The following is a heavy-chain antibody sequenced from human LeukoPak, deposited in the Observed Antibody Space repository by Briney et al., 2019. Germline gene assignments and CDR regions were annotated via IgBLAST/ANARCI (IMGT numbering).Heavy chain of an antibody. Sequence: PGGSLRLSCAASGFTFRKYWLHWVRQAPGKGLVWVSRINPDDESTSYADSVKGRFTISRDNAKSTLYLQMNSLRVDDTAVYYCATPDVRLRYFDWSPNEWGQGTLVTVSS. CDR2: INPDDEST. CDR3: ATPDVRLRYFDWSPNE. CDR1: GFTFRKYW. D-gene: IGHD3-9*01. V-gene: IGHV3-74*01. J-gene: IGHJ4*02.